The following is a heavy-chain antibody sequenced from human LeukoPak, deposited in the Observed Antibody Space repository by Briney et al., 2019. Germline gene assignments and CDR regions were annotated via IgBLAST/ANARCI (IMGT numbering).Heavy chain of an antibody. CDR2: ITSSSTYI. CDR3: ARDPYSGNYGAYYYYYMDV. J-gene: IGHJ6*03. D-gene: IGHD1-26*01. CDR1: GFTFSNYA. V-gene: IGHV3-21*01. Sequence: PGGSLRLSCAASGFTFSNYAMNWVRQAPGKGLEWVSSITSSSTYIYYADSVKGRFTISRDNAKNSLYLQMDSLRPEDTAVYYCARDPYSGNYGAYYYYYMDVWGKGTTVTISS.